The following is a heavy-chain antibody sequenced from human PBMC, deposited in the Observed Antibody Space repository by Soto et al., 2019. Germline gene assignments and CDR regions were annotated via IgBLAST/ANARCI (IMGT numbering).Heavy chain of an antibody. V-gene: IGHV4-39*01. Sequence: SDTLSLTFTVTGDSISSRSYYWGWIRQPPGKGLEWIGGIYYSGSTYNNPSLRSRVSMSIDTSKDQFSLKLKSVTAADTALYFCARQRTLLVTQAXFDVWGPGSLVXVXS. D-gene: IGHD2-21*02. J-gene: IGHJ4*02. CDR3: ARQRTLLVTQAXFDV. CDR2: IYYSGST. CDR1: GDSISSRSYY.